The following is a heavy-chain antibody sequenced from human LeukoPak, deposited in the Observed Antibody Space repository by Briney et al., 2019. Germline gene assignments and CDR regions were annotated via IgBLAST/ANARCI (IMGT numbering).Heavy chain of an antibody. CDR2: IYYSGST. D-gene: IGHD6-19*01. CDR3: ASRTPQHIIAVAGTGEFDY. V-gene: IGHV4-39*01. Sequence: KSSETLSLTCIVSGGSISSGGHYWGWIRQPPGKGLEWIGSIYYSGSTYYNPSLNSRVTIFIDMSKNQFSLKLSSVTATDTAVYYCASRTPQHIIAVAGTGEFDYWGQGTLVTVSS. CDR1: GGSISSGGHY. J-gene: IGHJ4*02.